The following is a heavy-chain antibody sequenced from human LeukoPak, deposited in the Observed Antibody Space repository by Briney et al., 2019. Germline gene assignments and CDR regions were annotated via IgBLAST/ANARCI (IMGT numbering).Heavy chain of an antibody. V-gene: IGHV4-4*09. CDR3: ARHPRASDPFDI. CDR2: IYSSGST. Sequence: PSETLSLTCAVSVGSMISYYWSWIRQAPGKGLEWIGYIYSSGSTNYNPSLKSRVAISEDTSKNQFSLRLTSVTAAETAVYYCARHPRASDPFDIWGQGTIVTVSS. J-gene: IGHJ3*02. CDR1: VGSMISYY.